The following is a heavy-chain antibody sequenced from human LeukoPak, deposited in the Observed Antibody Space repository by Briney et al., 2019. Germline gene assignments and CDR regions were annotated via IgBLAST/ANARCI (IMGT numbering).Heavy chain of an antibody. CDR3: ARQRDYYDSSGYSNLYWFDP. D-gene: IGHD3-22*01. CDR1: GGSISSGGYY. CDR2: IYHSGST. Sequence: PSETLSLTCTVSGGSISSGGYYWSWIRQPPGKGLEWIGYIYHSGSTYYNPSLKSRVTISVDTSKNQFSLKLSSVTAADTAVYYCARQRDYYDSSGYSNLYWFDPWGQGTLVTVSS. J-gene: IGHJ5*02. V-gene: IGHV4-30-2*01.